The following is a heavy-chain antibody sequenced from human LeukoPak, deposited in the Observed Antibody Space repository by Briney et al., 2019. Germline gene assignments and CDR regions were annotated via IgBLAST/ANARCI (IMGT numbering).Heavy chain of an antibody. CDR3: ARGSSAGASLRHDY. V-gene: IGHV3-23*01. D-gene: IGHD1-26*01. J-gene: IGHJ4*02. CDR2: VNCSGSGDTT. Sequence: PGGSLRLSCAASGFTFSTYAMSWVRQAPGKGLEWVSSVNCSGSGDTTYYADSVKGRFTISRDNSKNTLYLQMNSLRAEDTAVYYCARGSSAGASLRHDYWGQGTLVTVSS. CDR1: GFTFSTYA.